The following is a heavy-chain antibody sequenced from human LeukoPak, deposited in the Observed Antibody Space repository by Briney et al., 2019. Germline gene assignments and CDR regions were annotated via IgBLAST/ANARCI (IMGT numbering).Heavy chain of an antibody. J-gene: IGHJ4*02. CDR3: ARVLGAPYYDF. CDR1: GFTFSSYA. CDR2: INTDGSTT. Sequence: GGSLRLSCAAPGFTFSSYAMNWVRQAPGKGLVWVSRINTDGSTTTYADFVKGRFTISRDNAENTLYLQLNSLRAEDTAVYYCARVLGAPYYDFWGQGILVTVSS. D-gene: IGHD1-26*01. V-gene: IGHV3-74*01.